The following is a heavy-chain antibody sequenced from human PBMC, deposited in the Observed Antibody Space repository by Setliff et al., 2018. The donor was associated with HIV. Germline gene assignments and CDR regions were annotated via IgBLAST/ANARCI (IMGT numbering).Heavy chain of an antibody. CDR2: IIPILGIA. CDR1: GGTFSSYG. V-gene: IGHV1-69*10. CDR3: ARQYYDSSGFDLDPYYFDC. J-gene: IGHJ4*01. D-gene: IGHD3-22*01. Sequence: ASVKVSCKAAGGTFSSYGISWVRQAPGQGLEWMGGIIPILGIANYAQKFQGRVTITADESTSTAYMELRSLRSEDTAVYYCARQYYDSSGFDLDPYYFDCWGQGTLVTVSS.